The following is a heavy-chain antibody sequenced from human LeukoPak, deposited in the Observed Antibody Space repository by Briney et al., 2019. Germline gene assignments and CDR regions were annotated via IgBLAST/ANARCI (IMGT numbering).Heavy chain of an antibody. CDR3: AKDENYYGPGTYYFRVQYSIDS. J-gene: IGHJ4*02. D-gene: IGHD3-10*01. CDR1: GFTFSVAA. CDR2: ISYDGSNI. Sequence: PGGSLRLSCAASGFTFSVAAMTWVRQAPGKGLEWVAVISYDGSNIYYGDSMKGRFTISRDNSKNTLYLEIDSLRPEDTAVYYCAKDENYYGPGTYYFRVQYSIDSWGQGALVTVSS. V-gene: IGHV3-30*18.